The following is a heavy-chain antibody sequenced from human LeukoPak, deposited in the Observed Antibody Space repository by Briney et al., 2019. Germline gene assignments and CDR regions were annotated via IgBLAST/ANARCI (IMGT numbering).Heavy chain of an antibody. V-gene: IGHV1-69*13. CDR2: IIPIFGTA. D-gene: IGHD3-3*01. Sequence: SVKVSCKASGGTFSSYAISWVRQAPGQGLEWMGGIIPIFGTANSAQKSQGRVTITADESTSTAYMELSSLRSEDTAVYYCARDVVTIFGVVTGLADYWGQGTLVTVSS. J-gene: IGHJ4*02. CDR1: GGTFSSYA. CDR3: ARDVVTIFGVVTGLADY.